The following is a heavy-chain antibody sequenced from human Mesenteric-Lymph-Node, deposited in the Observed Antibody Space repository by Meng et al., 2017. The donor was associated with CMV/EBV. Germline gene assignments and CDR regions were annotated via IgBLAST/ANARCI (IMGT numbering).Heavy chain of an antibody. CDR2: SSSGSS. J-gene: IGHJ6*02. V-gene: IGHV3-11*01. Sequence: GGSLRLSCAASGFNLRDYYINWIRQAPGKGLEWVSYSSSGSSYADSVKGRFTISRDNAKNTLYLQMNSLRAEDTAVYYCAKDLDFRGGSGYYYGMDVWGQGTTVTVSS. D-gene: IGHD3-10*01. CDR3: AKDLDFRGGSGYYYGMDV. CDR1: GFNLRDYY.